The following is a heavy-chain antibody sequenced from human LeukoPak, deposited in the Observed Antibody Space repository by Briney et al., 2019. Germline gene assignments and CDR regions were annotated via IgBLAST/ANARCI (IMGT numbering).Heavy chain of an antibody. CDR3: ARVTVTTAAFDY. J-gene: IGHJ4*02. CDR1: GYSISSAYY. CDR2: IYHSGST. Sequence: SETLSLTCAVSGYSISSAYYWGWIRQPPGKGLEWIGGIYHSGSTDYNPSLKSRVTISVDTSKNQFSLKLSSVTAADTAVYYCARVTVTTAAFDYWGLGTLVTVSS. V-gene: IGHV4-38-2*01. D-gene: IGHD4-17*01.